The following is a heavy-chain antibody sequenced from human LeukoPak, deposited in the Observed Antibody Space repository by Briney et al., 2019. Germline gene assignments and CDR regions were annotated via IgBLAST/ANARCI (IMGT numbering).Heavy chain of an antibody. CDR1: GYTFTGYY. J-gene: IGHJ6*03. CDR2: INPNSGGT. D-gene: IGHD6-13*01. Sequence: VASVKVSCKASGYTFTGYYMHWVRQAPGQGLEWMGWINPNSGGTNYAQKFQGRVTMTRDTSISTAYMELSRLRSDDTAVYYCARAMYSSSLNYYYYYMDVWGKGTTVTVSS. CDR3: ARAMYSSSLNYYYYYMDV. V-gene: IGHV1-2*02.